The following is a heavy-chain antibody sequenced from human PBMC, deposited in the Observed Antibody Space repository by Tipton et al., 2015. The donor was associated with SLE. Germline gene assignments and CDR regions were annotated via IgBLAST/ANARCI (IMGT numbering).Heavy chain of an antibody. CDR1: GGPIDSYY. CDR2: IYNRGST. D-gene: IGHD3-22*01. CDR3: ARLSTDYADRSGYGYFDH. Sequence: TLSLTCAVSGGPIDSYYWSWIRPPPGKGLEWIGYIYNRGSTKYNPSLKSRVTMSVDLSKKQFSLKLSSVTAADTAVYYCARLSTDYADRSGYGYFDHWGQGTLVTVSS. J-gene: IGHJ4*02. V-gene: IGHV4-59*01.